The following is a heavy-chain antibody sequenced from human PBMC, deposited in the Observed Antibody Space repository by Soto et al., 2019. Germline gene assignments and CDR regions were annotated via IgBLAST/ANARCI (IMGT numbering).Heavy chain of an antibody. CDR3: ARSEVDWSYGSGSLEG. D-gene: IGHD3-10*01. CDR2: IYYSGGT. V-gene: IGHV4-59*01. J-gene: IGHJ4*02. Sequence: SVTLSLTCTVSGGSISSSYWSWIRQPPGKGLEWIGYIYYSGGTNYNPSLKSRVTISVDTSKNQFSLKLSSVTAADTAVYYCARSEVDWSYGSGSLEGWGQGTLVTVSS. CDR1: GGSISSSY.